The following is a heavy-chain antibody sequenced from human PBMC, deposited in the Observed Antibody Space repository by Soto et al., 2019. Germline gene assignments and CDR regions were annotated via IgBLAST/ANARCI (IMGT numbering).Heavy chain of an antibody. Sequence: QVQLQESGPGLVKPSWTLSLTCAVSSGSISSSNWWRWVRQPPGKGLEWMGGIYYSGSTTYNPSLSSRVTISVDKSTNHFSRKLSSVTAADKAVYYCAKSKDCSVGSSFHNWFDPWGQGTLVTVSS. D-gene: IGHD2-15*01. CDR2: IYYSGST. CDR1: SGSISSSNW. CDR3: AKSKDCSVGSSFHNWFDP. J-gene: IGHJ5*02. V-gene: IGHV4-4*02.